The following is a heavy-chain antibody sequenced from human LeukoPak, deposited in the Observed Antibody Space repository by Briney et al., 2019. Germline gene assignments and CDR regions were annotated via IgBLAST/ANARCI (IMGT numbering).Heavy chain of an antibody. D-gene: IGHD3-3*01. V-gene: IGHV3-23*01. CDR3: AKWAYYDFWSGHYKSHFDS. CDR2: IRDSGNGT. J-gene: IGHJ4*02. Sequence: GGSLRLSCVVSGFTFKNYAMSWVRQAPGKGLECVSSIRDSGNGTDYADSVKGRFTVSRDNSKNTLYLHMNTLSAEDAAVYYCAKWAYYDFWSGHYKSHFDSWGQGTLVTVSP. CDR1: GFTFKNYA.